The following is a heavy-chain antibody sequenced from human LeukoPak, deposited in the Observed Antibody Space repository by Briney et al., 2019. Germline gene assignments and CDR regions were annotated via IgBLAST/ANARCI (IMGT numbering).Heavy chain of an antibody. CDR3: ARFAGTGSGGYYPPYYYYGMDV. CDR2: ISYDGNNK. Sequence: GGSLRLSCAASGFTFSSYAMHWVRQAPGEGLEWVAVISYDGNNKYYRDSVKGRFTISRDNSKIPLYLQMNSLRAEDTAVYYCARFAGTGSGGYYPPYYYYGMDVWGKGTTVTVSS. V-gene: IGHV3-30*04. CDR1: GFTFSSYA. D-gene: IGHD3-10*01. J-gene: IGHJ6*04.